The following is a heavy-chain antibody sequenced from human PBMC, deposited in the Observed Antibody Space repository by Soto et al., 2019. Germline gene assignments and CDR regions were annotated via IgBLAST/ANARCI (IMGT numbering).Heavy chain of an antibody. V-gene: IGHV3-33*01. CDR3: ARDRWREYGDPTVDY. D-gene: IGHD4-17*01. CDR2: IWYDGSNK. CDR1: GFNFNNYG. J-gene: IGHJ4*02. Sequence: QVQLVESGGGVVQPGRSLRLSCAASGFNFNNYGMHWVCQAPGKGLEWVAVIWYDGSNKYYADSVKGRFTISRDNSKNMLYLQMNSLRAEDTAVYYCARDRWREYGDPTVDYWGQGTLVTVSS.